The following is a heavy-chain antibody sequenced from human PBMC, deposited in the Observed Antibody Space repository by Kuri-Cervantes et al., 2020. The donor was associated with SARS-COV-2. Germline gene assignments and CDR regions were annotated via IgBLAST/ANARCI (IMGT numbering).Heavy chain of an antibody. D-gene: IGHD3-9*01. V-gene: IGHV3-74*01. CDR1: GFTFSGHW. Sequence: GESLKISCAASGFTFSGHWIHWVRQAPGKGLVWVSRINPDGSYTNNADSVKGRFTLSRDNAKNMLFLQMNSLRAEDTALYYCTKDRDILPLHDGFDLWGQGTMVTVSS. CDR2: INPDGSYT. J-gene: IGHJ3*01. CDR3: TKDRDILPLHDGFDL.